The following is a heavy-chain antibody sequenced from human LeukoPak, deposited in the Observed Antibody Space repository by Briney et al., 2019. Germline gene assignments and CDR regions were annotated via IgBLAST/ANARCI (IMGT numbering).Heavy chain of an antibody. Sequence: SETLSLTCTVSGGSISSYYWSWIRQPAGKGLEWIARIYTSGSTNYNPSLKSRVTMSVDTSKNQFSLKLSSVTAADTAVYYCASSGCSSCPFDYWGQGTLVTVSS. CDR1: GGSISSYY. V-gene: IGHV4-4*07. CDR2: IYTSGST. CDR3: ASSGCSSCPFDY. D-gene: IGHD2-2*01. J-gene: IGHJ4*02.